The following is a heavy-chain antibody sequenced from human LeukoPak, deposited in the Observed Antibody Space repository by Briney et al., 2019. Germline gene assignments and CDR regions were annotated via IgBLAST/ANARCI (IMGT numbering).Heavy chain of an antibody. CDR3: ARAFMMATISTYYFDG. D-gene: IGHD5-24*01. Sequence: SETLSLTCTVSGGSISSGDYYCSWIRQPPGKGLEWIGYIYYSGSTYYNPSLKSRVTISVGTSKNQFSLKVSSVTAADTAVYYCARAFMMATISTYYFDGWGQGALVTVSS. V-gene: IGHV4-30-4*08. J-gene: IGHJ4*02. CDR1: GGSISSGDYY. CDR2: IYYSGST.